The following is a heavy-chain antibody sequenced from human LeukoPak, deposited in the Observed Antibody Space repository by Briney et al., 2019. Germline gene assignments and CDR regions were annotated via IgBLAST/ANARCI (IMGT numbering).Heavy chain of an antibody. J-gene: IGHJ6*02. Sequence: SETLSLTCSVSDGSINRYYWNWIRRPPGKGLEWIGYIYHSGSTYYNPSLKSRVTISVDRSKNQFSLKLSSVTAADTAVYYCASESSFYYYGMDVWGQGTTVTVSS. CDR1: DGSINRYY. D-gene: IGHD3-16*02. CDR3: ASESSFYYYGMDV. CDR2: IYHSGST. V-gene: IGHV4-59*12.